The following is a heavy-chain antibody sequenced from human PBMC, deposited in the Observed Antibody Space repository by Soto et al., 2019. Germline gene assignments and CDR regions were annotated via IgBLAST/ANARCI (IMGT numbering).Heavy chain of an antibody. J-gene: IGHJ4*02. CDR3: AKEGTGITGTAPLGY. D-gene: IGHD1-7*01. CDR1: GFTFSSYA. Sequence: EVQLLESGGGLVQPGGSRRLSCAASGFTFSSYAMSWVRQAPGKGLEWVSAISGSGGSTYYADSVKGRFTISRDNSKNKLYLQMNSLRAEDTAVYYCAKEGTGITGTAPLGYWGQGTLVTVSS. V-gene: IGHV3-23*01. CDR2: ISGSGGST.